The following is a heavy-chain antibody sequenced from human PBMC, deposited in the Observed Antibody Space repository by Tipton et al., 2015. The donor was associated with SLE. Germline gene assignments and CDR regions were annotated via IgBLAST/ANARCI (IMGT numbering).Heavy chain of an antibody. D-gene: IGHD6-13*01. V-gene: IGHV4-59*11. CDR1: GDSIRRHF. Sequence: TLSLTCTVSGDSIRRHFWSWIRQPPGKGLEWIGYIYYSESTNYNPSLKSRVTISVDTSKNQFSLKLSSVTTADTAVYYCARSSWYSSSPSECWGQGTLVTVSS. J-gene: IGHJ4*02. CDR2: IYYSEST. CDR3: ARSSWYSSSPSEC.